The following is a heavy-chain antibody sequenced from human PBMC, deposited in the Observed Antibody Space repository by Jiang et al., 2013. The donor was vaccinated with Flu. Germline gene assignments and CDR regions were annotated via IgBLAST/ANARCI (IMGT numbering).Heavy chain of an antibody. V-gene: IGHV2-5*01. CDR2: IYWNDDK. D-gene: IGHD3-3*01. J-gene: IGHJ4*02. CDR1: GFSLSTSGVG. CDR3: AHSHYDFWSGYPPYYFDY. Sequence: KPTQTLTLTCTFSGFSLSTSGVGVGWIRQPPGKALEWLALIYWNDDKRYSPSLKSRLTITKDTSKNQVVLTMTNMDPVDTATYYCAHSHYDFWSGYPPYYFDYWGQGTLVTVSS.